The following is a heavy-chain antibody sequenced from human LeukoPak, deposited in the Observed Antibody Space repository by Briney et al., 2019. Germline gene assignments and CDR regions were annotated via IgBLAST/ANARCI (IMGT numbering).Heavy chain of an antibody. CDR3: ARESGSAGYYFDY. CDR2: IIPIFGTA. V-gene: IGHV1-69*05. Sequence: GASVKVSCKASGGTFSSYAISWVRQAPGQGPEWMGRIIPIFGTANYAQKFQGRVTITTDESTSTAYMELSSLRSEDTAVYYCARESGSAGYYFDYWGQGTLVTVSS. D-gene: IGHD1-26*01. J-gene: IGHJ4*02. CDR1: GGTFSSYA.